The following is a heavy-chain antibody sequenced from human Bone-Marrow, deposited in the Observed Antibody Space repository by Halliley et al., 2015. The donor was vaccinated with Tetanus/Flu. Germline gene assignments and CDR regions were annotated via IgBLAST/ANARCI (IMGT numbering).Heavy chain of an antibody. J-gene: IGHJ6*02. Sequence: SGGTTYYAESVKGRFTISRDTSTNTMFLQMNSLGAEDTAVYYCARDIVATVYVGGGYRMDVWGQGTTVTVSS. D-gene: IGHD5-12*01. CDR2: SGGTT. V-gene: IGHV3-53*01. CDR3: ARDIVATVYVGGGYRMDV.